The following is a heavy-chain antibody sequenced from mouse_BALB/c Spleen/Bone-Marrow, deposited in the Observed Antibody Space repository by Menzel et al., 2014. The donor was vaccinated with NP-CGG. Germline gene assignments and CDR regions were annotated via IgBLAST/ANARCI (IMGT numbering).Heavy chain of an antibody. CDR3: ARSPYGHFDY. CDR1: GYTFTNYW. CDR2: INPSTGYT. D-gene: IGHD1-1*02. J-gene: IGHJ2*01. V-gene: IGHV1-7*01. Sequence: QVHVKQSGAELAKPGASVTMSCKASGYTFTNYWMHWVKQRPGQGLEWIGYINPSTGYTEYNQKFKDKATLTADKSSSTAYMQLSSLTSEGSAVYYCARSPYGHFDYWGQGTTLTVSS.